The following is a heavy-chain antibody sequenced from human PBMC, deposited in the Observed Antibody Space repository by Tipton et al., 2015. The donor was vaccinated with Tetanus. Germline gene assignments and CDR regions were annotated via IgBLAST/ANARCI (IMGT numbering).Heavy chain of an antibody. Sequence: SLRLSCAASGFTFSTYAMAWVRQAPGKGLECVSSISGSGRTTSYADSVKGRFTISRDNSKNTLYLQINSLRAEDTAVYYCAKALYGGCDYWGQGTLVTVSS. D-gene: IGHD3-16*01. CDR2: ISGSGRTT. CDR1: GFTFSTYA. CDR3: AKALYGGCDY. J-gene: IGHJ4*02. V-gene: IGHV3-23*01.